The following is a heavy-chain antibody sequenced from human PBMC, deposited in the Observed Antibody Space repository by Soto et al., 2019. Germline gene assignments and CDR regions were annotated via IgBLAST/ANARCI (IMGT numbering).Heavy chain of an antibody. V-gene: IGHV4-39*01. D-gene: IGHD3-9*01. Sequence: SETLSLTCTVSDGSISNSGYFWAWIRQPPGRGLEWIGSIHHSGSIYYNPSLKSRVTTSVDTSKNQFSLKLSSVTAADTAVYYCARLERYYRWFDPWGQGTLVTVSS. J-gene: IGHJ5*02. CDR1: DGSISNSGYF. CDR3: ARLERYYRWFDP. CDR2: IHHSGSI.